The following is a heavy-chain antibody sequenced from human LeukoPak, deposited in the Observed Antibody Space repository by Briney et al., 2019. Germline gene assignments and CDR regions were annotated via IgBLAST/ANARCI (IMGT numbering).Heavy chain of an antibody. J-gene: IGHJ5*02. CDR3: ARADILASIVYWFDP. D-gene: IGHD3-9*01. CDR2: ISAYNGDT. Sequence: ASVKVSCKTSGYTFTNYGISWVRQAPGQGLEWMGWISAYNGDTNYAQNLQGRVTMTTDTSTSTACMELRSLRSDDTAVYYCARADILASIVYWFDPWGQGTLVTVSS. V-gene: IGHV1-18*01. CDR1: GYTFTNYG.